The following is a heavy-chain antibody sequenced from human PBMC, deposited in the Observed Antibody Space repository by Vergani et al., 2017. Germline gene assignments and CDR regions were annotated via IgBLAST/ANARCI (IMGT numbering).Heavy chain of an antibody. CDR2: IGTAGDT. CDR1: GFTFSSYD. CDR3: ARTNRLGASWXFDL. V-gene: IGHV3-13*04. Sequence: EVQLVESGGGLVQPGGSLRLSCAASGFTFSSYDMHWVRQATGKGLEWVSAIGTAGDTYYPGSVKGRFTISRENAKNSLYLQMNSLRAGDTAVYYCARTNRLGASWXFDLWGRGTLVTVSS. J-gene: IGHJ2*01.